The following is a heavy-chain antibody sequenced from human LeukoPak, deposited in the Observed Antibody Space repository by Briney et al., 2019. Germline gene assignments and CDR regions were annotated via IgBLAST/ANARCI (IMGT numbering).Heavy chain of an antibody. CDR2: ISAYNGNT. J-gene: IGHJ4*02. CDR1: GYTFTSYG. CDR3: ARPASGYCSSTSCYELDY. D-gene: IGHD2-2*01. V-gene: IGHV1-18*01. Sequence: GASVKVSSTASGYTFTSYGISWVRQAPGQGLEWMGWISAYNGNTNYAQKLQGRVTMTTDTSTSTAYMELRSLRSDDTAVYYCARPASGYCSSTSCYELDYWGQGTLVTVSS.